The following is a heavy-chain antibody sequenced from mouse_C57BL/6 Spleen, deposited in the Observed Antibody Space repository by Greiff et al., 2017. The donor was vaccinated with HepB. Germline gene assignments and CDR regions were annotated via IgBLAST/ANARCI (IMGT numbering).Heavy chain of an antibody. J-gene: IGHJ3*01. Sequence: EVKFEESGGGLVQPGGSMKLSCAASGFTFSDAWMDWVRQSPEKGLEWVAEIRNKANNHATYYAESVKGRFTISRDDSKSSVYLQMNSLRAEDTGIYYCTGYYGRGAWFAYWGQGTLVTVSA. CDR1: GFTFSDAW. D-gene: IGHD1-1*01. CDR3: TGYYGRGAWFAY. V-gene: IGHV6-6*01. CDR2: IRNKANNHAT.